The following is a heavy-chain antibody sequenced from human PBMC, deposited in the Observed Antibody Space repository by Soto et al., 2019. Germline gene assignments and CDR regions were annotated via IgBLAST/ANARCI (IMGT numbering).Heavy chain of an antibody. CDR1: GGSISSSSYY. CDR2: IYYSGST. CDR3: ATWGIAVGGAGY. V-gene: IGHV4-39*01. J-gene: IGHJ4*02. D-gene: IGHD6-13*01. Sequence: SETLSLTCTVSGGSISSSSYYWGWILQPPGKGLEWIGSIYYSGSTYYNPSLKSRVTISVDTSKNQFSLKPSSVTAADTAVYYCATWGIAVGGAGYWGQGSLVTVSS.